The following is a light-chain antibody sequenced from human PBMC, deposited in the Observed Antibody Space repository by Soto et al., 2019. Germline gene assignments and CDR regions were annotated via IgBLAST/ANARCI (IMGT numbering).Light chain of an antibody. CDR2: EVS. CDR3: SSFAGNSNSV. V-gene: IGLV2-8*01. CDR1: SSDVGGYNY. J-gene: IGLJ1*01. Sequence: QSALTQPPSASGSPGQSVTISCTGTSSDVGGYNYVSWYQQHPGKAPKLMIYEVSKRPSGVPDRFSGSKSGNTASLTVSGLQAEDEADYYRSSFAGNSNSVFGTGTKVTVL.